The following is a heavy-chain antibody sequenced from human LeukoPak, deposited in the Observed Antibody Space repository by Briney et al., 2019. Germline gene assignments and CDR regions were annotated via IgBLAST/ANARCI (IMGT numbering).Heavy chain of an antibody. Sequence: GGSLRLSCAASGFTFSSDEMNWVRQAPGKGLEWVSYISSSGSTIYYADSVKGRFTISRDNAKNSLYLQMNSLRAEDTAVYYCARPVGESYNWFDPWGQGTLVTVSS. CDR3: ARPVGESYNWFDP. J-gene: IGHJ5*02. CDR2: ISSSGSTI. D-gene: IGHD3-10*01. V-gene: IGHV3-48*03. CDR1: GFTFSSDE.